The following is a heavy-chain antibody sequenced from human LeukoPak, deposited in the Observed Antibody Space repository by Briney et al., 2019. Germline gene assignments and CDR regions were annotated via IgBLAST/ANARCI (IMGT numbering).Heavy chain of an antibody. CDR3: ARATWLNWFDP. D-gene: IGHD5-12*01. CDR1: GGSVSSGSYY. CDR2: IYYSGST. V-gene: IGHV4-61*01. Sequence: SETLSLTCTVSGGSVSSGSYYWSWIRQPPGKGLEWIGYIYYSGSTNYNPSLKSRVTISVDTSKNQFSLKLSSVTAADTAVYYCARATWLNWFDPWGQGTLVTVSS. J-gene: IGHJ5*02.